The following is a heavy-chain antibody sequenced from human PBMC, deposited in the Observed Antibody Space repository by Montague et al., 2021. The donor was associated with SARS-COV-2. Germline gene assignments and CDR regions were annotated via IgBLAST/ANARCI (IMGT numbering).Heavy chain of an antibody. CDR1: GGSISSGGYY. CDR3: ARGVDWLSNYYYYGMDV. V-gene: IGHV4-31*03. Sequence: TLSLTCTVSGGSISSGGYYWSWIHQHPGNFLEWIGYIYYSGSTYYNPSLKSRVTISVDTSKNQFSLKLSSVTAADTAVYYCARGVDWLSNYYYYGMDVWGQGTTVTVSS. CDR2: IYYSGST. D-gene: IGHD3-9*01. J-gene: IGHJ6*02.